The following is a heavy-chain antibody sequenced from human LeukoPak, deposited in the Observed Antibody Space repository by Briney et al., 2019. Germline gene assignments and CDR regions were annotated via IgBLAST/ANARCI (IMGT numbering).Heavy chain of an antibody. CDR1: LGSINSGSYC. J-gene: IGHJ3*02. CDR2: IHISGST. D-gene: IGHD3-22*01. V-gene: IGHV4-61*02. Sequence: PSQTLSLTCMLSLGSINSGSYCWTWIRLPAGKGLEWIGRIHISGSTDYTPYLKSRVKISVDTSKSQFSLKPSSVTAADTAVYYCARADRSGDFGNVVVFDIWGQGTMVTVSS. CDR3: ARADRSGDFGNVVVFDI.